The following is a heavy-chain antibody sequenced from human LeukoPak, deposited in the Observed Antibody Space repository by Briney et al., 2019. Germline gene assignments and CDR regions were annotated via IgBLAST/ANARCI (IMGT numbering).Heavy chain of an antibody. D-gene: IGHD6-19*01. V-gene: IGHV5-51*01. CDR1: GYSFTNYW. J-gene: IGHJ4*02. CDR3: AHSSGWSHFDY. CDR2: IYSGDSDT. Sequence: GESLKISCKGSGYSFTNYWIGWVRKMPGKGLEWLGIIYSGDSDTRYSPSFQGQVTISADKSINTAYLQWSSLKATDTAMYYCAHSSGWSHFDYWGQGTLVTVSS.